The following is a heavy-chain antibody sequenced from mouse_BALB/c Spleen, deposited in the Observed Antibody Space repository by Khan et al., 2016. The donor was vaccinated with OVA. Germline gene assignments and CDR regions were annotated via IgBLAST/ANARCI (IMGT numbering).Heavy chain of an antibody. V-gene: IGHV1S135*01. Sequence: VQLKQSGPDLEKPCASVKISCTASGYSFTGYNMYWVKQSNGKSLEWIGNIDTYCGGTSYNQNFKGQATFTVDKSSSTAYMQLKSLTSEDSAVYCCARKGPFVYFDYWGQGTTLTVSS. CDR1: GYSFTGYN. J-gene: IGHJ2*01. CDR2: IDTYCGGT. CDR3: ARKGPFVYFDY.